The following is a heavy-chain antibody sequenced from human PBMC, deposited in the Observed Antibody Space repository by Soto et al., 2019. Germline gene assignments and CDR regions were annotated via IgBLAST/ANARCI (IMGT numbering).Heavy chain of an antibody. CDR3: ATDDYGIFHY. D-gene: IGHD3-10*01. CDR1: GYPFTTYY. Sequence: HVQLVQSGTEVKKPGASVRVSCMVSGYPFTTYYIHWVRQAPGQGLEWMGWIDPRRGGTVYEQKFQGRGTMTRDTSISTVYMDLSGLTSDDTALYYCATDDYGIFHYWGQGSLVTVSS. J-gene: IGHJ4*02. V-gene: IGHV1-2*02. CDR2: IDPRRGGT.